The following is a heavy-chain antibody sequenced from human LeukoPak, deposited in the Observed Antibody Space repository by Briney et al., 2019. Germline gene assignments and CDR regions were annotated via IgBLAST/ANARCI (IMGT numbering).Heavy chain of an antibody. CDR3: AYHSGWYSAIFDS. Sequence: GGSLRLSCAASGFTFSSYWMSWVRQAPGKGLEWVANIKQDGSEKYYVDSVKGRFTISRDNTKNSLYLQMNSLRVEDTAVYYCAYHSGWYSAIFDSWGQGTLVTVSS. CDR2: IKQDGSEK. V-gene: IGHV3-7*01. D-gene: IGHD6-19*01. J-gene: IGHJ4*02. CDR1: GFTFSSYW.